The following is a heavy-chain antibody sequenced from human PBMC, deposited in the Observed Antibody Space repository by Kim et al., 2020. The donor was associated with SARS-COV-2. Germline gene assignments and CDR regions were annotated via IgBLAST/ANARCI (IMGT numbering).Heavy chain of an antibody. D-gene: IGHD6-19*01. J-gene: IGHJ4*02. V-gene: IGHV1-69*04. Sequence: YAQKVLGRVTITADKSTSTAYMELSSLRSEDTAVYYCARDLGVAVAAPDYWGQGTLVTVSS. CDR3: ARDLGVAVAAPDY.